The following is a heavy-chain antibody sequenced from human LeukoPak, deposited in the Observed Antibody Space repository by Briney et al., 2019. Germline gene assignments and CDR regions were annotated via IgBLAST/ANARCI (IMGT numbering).Heavy chain of an antibody. J-gene: IGHJ6*02. CDR3: ASGLYGMDV. CDR1: GFTFSSYW. Sequence: PGGSLRLSCVVSGFTFSSYWMNWVRQAPGKGLEWVANIHEDGSDKYYVDSVKGRFTISRDNSKNTLYLQMSSLRAEDTAVYYCASGLYGMDVWGQGTTVTVSS. CDR2: IHEDGSDK. D-gene: IGHD2-21*01. V-gene: IGHV3-7*02.